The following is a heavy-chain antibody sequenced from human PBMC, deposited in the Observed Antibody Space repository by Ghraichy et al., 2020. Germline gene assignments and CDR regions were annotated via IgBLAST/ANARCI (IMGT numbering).Heavy chain of an antibody. J-gene: IGHJ4*02. CDR3: AKGDGRTIFGVVTVLYDY. Sequence: GSLRLSCAASGFTFSSYAMSWVRQAPGKGLEWVSAISGSGGSTYYADSVKGRFTISRDNSKNTLYLQMNSLRAEDTAVYYCAKGDGRTIFGVVTVLYDYWGQGTLVTVSS. CDR1: GFTFSSYA. D-gene: IGHD3-3*01. V-gene: IGHV3-23*01. CDR2: ISGSGGST.